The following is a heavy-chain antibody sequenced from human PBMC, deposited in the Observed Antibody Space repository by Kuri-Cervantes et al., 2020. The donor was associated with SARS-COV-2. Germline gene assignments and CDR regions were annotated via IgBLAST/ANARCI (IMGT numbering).Heavy chain of an antibody. V-gene: IGHV1-2*02. J-gene: IGHJ3*02. CDR3: ARDGIDIVVGNDAFDI. Sequence: ASVKVSCKASGYTFTGYYMHWVRQAPGQGLEWMGWINPNSGGTNYAQKFQGRVTMTRDTSTSTVYMELSSLRSDDTAVYYCARDGIDIVVGNDAFDIWGQGTMVTVSS. CDR1: GYTFTGYY. CDR2: INPNSGGT. D-gene: IGHD2-2*01.